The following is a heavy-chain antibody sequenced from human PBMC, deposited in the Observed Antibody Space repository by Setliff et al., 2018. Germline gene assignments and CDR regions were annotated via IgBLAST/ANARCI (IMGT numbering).Heavy chain of an antibody. CDR3: ARDQGWTSYNWFDP. V-gene: IGHV3-30-3*01. D-gene: IGHD2-15*01. J-gene: IGHJ5*02. CDR1: GFTFTNYI. Sequence: GGSLRLSCAASGFTFTNYIIHWVRQAPGKGLEWVAVMSLDETNKYYADSVKGRFTISRDNSKNTLYLQMNSLRAEDTAVYYCARDQGWTSYNWFDPWGQGTLVTVSS. CDR2: MSLDETNK.